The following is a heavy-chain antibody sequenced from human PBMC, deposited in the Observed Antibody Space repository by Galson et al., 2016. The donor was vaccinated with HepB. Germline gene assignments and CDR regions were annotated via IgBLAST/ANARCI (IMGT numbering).Heavy chain of an antibody. V-gene: IGHV3-23*01. D-gene: IGHD1-14*01. Sequence: SLRLSCAASGFRFSSYAMSWVRQAPGKGLEWVSAISGTSGVTYYADSVRGRFTISRDNSKNTLYLQMNSLRAEDTAIYYCAKHAEPYYYYAMDVWGQGTTVTVSS. CDR2: ISGTSGVT. CDR1: GFRFSSYA. CDR3: AKHAEPYYYYAMDV. J-gene: IGHJ6*02.